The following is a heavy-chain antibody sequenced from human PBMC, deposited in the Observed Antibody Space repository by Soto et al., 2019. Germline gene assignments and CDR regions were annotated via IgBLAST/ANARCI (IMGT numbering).Heavy chain of an antibody. D-gene: IGHD1-26*01. CDR2: IIPMFGTA. Sequence: GASVKVSCKAAGGTFSSYGTSWVRQAPGQGLEWMGGIIPMFGTATHTQNFQGRLTITADESTSTAYMELSSLRSEDTAVYFCARSVGVTTLSYLDPWGQGTLVTVSS. CDR1: GGTFSSYG. CDR3: ARSVGVTTLSYLDP. V-gene: IGHV1-69*13. J-gene: IGHJ5*02.